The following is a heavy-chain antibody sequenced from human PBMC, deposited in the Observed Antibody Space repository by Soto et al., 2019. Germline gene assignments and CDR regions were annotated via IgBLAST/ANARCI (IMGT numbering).Heavy chain of an antibody. CDR1: GYSFTGHY. Sequence: ASVKVSCKASGYSFTGHYMHWVRRAPGRGLEWMGWVNLNTGGTDYAQEFQGRVTMTTATSIRTVYLEVTGLKFDDTAIYYCARDPSSFLGRVYGMDVWGQGTAVTVSS. CDR2: VNLNTGGT. CDR3: ARDPSSFLGRVYGMDV. J-gene: IGHJ6*02. V-gene: IGHV1-2*02.